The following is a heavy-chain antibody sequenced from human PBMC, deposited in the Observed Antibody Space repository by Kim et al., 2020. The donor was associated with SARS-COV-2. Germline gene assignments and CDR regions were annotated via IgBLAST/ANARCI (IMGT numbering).Heavy chain of an antibody. D-gene: IGHD4-17*01. J-gene: IGHJ5*02. V-gene: IGHV3-74*01. Sequence: GGSLRLSCVGSGFTFTNYWMHWVRQTPGKGLEWVSRISADGATTTYADSVKGRFTVSRDNAKNTVYLQMNSLRDEDTAVYFCVRPLYGGGTNFFDPWGQG. CDR3: VRPLYGGGTNFFDP. CDR2: ISADGATT. CDR1: GFTFTNYW.